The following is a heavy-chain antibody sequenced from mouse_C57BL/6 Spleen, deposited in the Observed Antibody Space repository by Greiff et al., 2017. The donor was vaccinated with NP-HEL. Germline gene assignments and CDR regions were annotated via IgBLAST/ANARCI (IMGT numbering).Heavy chain of an antibody. V-gene: IGHV1-59*01. CDR3: ARYGGTDY. CDR1: GYTFTSYW. D-gene: IGHD1-1*01. CDR2: LAPSDSYT. Sequence: QVQLQQSGAELVRPGTSVKLSCKASGYTFTSYWMHWVKHRPGQGLEWIGVLAPSDSYTNYNQKFKGKATLTVDTSSSTAYMQLSSLTSEDSAVYYCARYGGTDYWGQGTTLTVSS. J-gene: IGHJ2*01.